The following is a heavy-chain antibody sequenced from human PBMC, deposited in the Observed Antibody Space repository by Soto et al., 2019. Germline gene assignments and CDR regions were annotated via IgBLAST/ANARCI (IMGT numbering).Heavy chain of an antibody. CDR2: ISYDGSNK. J-gene: IGHJ4*02. V-gene: IGHV3-30*18. Sequence: WSLRLSCAASGFTFSSYGMHRVRQAPGKGLEWVAVISYDGSNKYYADSVKGRFTISRDNSKNTLYLQMNSLRAEDTAVYYCAKEGLVAMEVLTGYYFDYWGQGTLVTVSS. CDR3: AKEGLVAMEVLTGYYFDY. D-gene: IGHD5-12*01. CDR1: GFTFSSYG.